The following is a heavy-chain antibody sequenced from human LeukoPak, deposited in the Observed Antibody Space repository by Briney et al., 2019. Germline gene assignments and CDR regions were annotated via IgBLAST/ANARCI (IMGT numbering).Heavy chain of an antibody. Sequence: SETLSLTCAVSGGSISSSNWWSWVRQPPGKGLEWIGEIYHSGSTNYNPSLKNRVTISVDKSKNQFSLKLSSVTAADTAVYYCARHDYEPTYWYFDLWGRGTLVTVSS. CDR2: IYHSGST. CDR1: GGSISSSNW. CDR3: ARHDYEPTYWYFDL. J-gene: IGHJ2*01. V-gene: IGHV4-4*02. D-gene: IGHD4-17*01.